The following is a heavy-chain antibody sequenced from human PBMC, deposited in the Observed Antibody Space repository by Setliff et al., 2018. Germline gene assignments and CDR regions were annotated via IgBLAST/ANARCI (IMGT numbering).Heavy chain of an antibody. CDR2: ISGSGDST. CDR3: ARHPYYYGSGSYAVGGYFDY. D-gene: IGHD3-10*01. Sequence: GGSLRLSCAASGFTFSTYAMSWVRQTPGKGLEWVSTISGSGDSTYYADSVKGRFTISRDNSKNTLYLQMNSLRAEDTAVYYCARHPYYYGSGSYAVGGYFDYWGQGTQVTVSS. V-gene: IGHV3-23*01. J-gene: IGHJ4*02. CDR1: GFTFSTYA.